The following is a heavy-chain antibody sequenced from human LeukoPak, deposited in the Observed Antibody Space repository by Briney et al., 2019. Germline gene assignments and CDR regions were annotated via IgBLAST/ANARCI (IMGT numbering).Heavy chain of an antibody. J-gene: IGHJ5*02. CDR1: GGTFSSYA. Sequence: SVKVSCKASGGTFSSYAISWVRQAPGQGLEWMGRIIPILGIANYAQKFQGRVTITADKSTSTAYMELSSLRSEDTAVYYCARESGYPIPNDLWGQGPLVTVSS. V-gene: IGHV1-69*04. D-gene: IGHD3-22*01. CDR2: IIPILGIA. CDR3: ARESGYPIPNDL.